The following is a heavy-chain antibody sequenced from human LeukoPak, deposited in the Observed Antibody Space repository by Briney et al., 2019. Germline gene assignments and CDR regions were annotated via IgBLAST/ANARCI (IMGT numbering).Heavy chain of an antibody. CDR2: INPSGGST. J-gene: IGHJ4*02. CDR3: ARRRDGFSFYFDY. D-gene: IGHD5-24*01. Sequence: ASVKVSCKASGYTFTSYYMHWVRQAPAQGLEWMGIINPSGGSTSYAQKLQGRVTMTTDTSTSTAYMELRSLRSDDTAVYYCARRRDGFSFYFDYWGQGTLVTVSS. CDR1: GYTFTSYY. V-gene: IGHV1-46*01.